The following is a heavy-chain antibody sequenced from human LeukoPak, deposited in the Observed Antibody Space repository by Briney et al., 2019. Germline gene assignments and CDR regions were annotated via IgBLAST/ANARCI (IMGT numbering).Heavy chain of an antibody. V-gene: IGHV3-23*01. CDR3: AKGGYSSSHFSFDY. Sequence: PGGSLRLSCAASGFTFDNYATTWVRQAPGKGLEWVSTISSRGSSTYHADSVKGRFTISRDNSKNTVYLQMNSLRAEDTALYYCAKGGYSSSHFSFDYWGQGTLVTVSS. J-gene: IGHJ4*02. CDR2: ISSRGSST. D-gene: IGHD6-13*01. CDR1: GFTFDNYA.